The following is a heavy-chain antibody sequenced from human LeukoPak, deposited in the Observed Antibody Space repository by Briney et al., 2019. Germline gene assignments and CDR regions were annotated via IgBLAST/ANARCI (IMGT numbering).Heavy chain of an antibody. V-gene: IGHV1-46*01. CDR3: SRGEYDILTGSIAPPDY. J-gene: IGHJ4*02. Sequence: ASVKVSCKASGYTFTSYYMHWVRQAPGQGLEWMGIINPSGGSTSYAQKFQGRVTMTRDTSTSTVYMELSSLRSEDTAAYYCSRGEYDILTGSIAPPDYWGRGTLVTVSS. CDR2: INPSGGST. CDR1: GYTFTSYY. D-gene: IGHD3-9*01.